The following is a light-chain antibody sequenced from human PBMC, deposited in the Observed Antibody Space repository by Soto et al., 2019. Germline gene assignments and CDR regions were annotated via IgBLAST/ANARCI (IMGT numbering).Light chain of an antibody. CDR2: EVS. J-gene: IGLJ3*02. CDR3: SSYAGSNDRWV. Sequence: QSALTQPPSASGSPGHSVTISCTGTSSDIGAYNYVSWYQQHPGKAPKLMIHEVSNRPAGVPDRFSGSKSGNTASLTVSGLQAEDEADYYCSSYAGSNDRWVFGGGTKLTVL. V-gene: IGLV2-8*01. CDR1: SSDIGAYNY.